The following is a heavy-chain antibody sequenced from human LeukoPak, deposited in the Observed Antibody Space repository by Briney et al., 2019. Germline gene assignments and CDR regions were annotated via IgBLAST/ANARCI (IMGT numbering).Heavy chain of an antibody. CDR1: GFTFDDYG. CDR2: LNWNGGST. V-gene: IGHV3-20*04. D-gene: IGHD2-21*02. J-gene: IGHJ6*02. CDR3: ARAMTDNYYYGMDV. Sequence: PGGSLRLSCAASGFTFDDYGMTWVRQAPGKGLEWVSGLNWNGGSTGYADSVKGRFTISRDNAKNSLYLQMNSLRAEDTAFYYCARAMTDNYYYGMDVWGQGTTVTVSS.